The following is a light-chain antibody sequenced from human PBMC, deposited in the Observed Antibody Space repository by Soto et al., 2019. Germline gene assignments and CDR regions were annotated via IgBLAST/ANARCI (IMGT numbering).Light chain of an antibody. J-gene: IGKJ1*01. CDR1: QSVSSN. V-gene: IGKV3D-15*01. Sequence: EIVMTQSPATLSVSPGERATLSCRASQSVSSNLAWYQQKPGQAPRLLIYGISTRATGIPTRFSGSGSGTELTLTISSLQSEDFAVYYCQQYNNWPRTFGQGTKVDNK. CDR3: QQYNNWPRT. CDR2: GIS.